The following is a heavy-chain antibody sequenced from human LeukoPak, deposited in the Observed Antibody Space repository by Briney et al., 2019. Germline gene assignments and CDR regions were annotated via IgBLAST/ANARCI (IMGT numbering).Heavy chain of an antibody. CDR3: AKGVATVTTLYYFDY. Sequence: PGGSLRLSCAASGFTFSSYAMSWVRQAPGKGLEWVSAISGSGGSTYYADSVKGRFTISRDNPKNTLYLQMNSLRAEDTAVYYCAKGVATVTTLYYFDYWGQGTLVSVSS. CDR2: ISGSGGST. J-gene: IGHJ4*02. CDR1: GFTFSSYA. V-gene: IGHV3-23*01. D-gene: IGHD4-17*01.